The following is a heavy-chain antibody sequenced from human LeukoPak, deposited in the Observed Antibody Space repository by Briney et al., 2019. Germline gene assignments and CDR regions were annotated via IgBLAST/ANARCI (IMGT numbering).Heavy chain of an antibody. CDR2: IWYDGSNK. V-gene: IGHV3-33*06. CDR1: GFTFSSYG. Sequence: GRSLRPSCAASGFTFSSYGMHWVRQAPGKGLEWVAVIWYDGSNKYYADSVKGRFTISRDNSKNTLYLQMNSLRAEDTAVYYCAKDQDYDSSGYYSALNYWGQGTLVTVSS. D-gene: IGHD3-22*01. CDR3: AKDQDYDSSGYYSALNY. J-gene: IGHJ4*02.